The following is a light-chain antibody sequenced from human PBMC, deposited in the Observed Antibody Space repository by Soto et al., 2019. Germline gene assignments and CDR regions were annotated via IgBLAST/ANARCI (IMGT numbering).Light chain of an antibody. CDR3: QKYNIAPWT. CDR1: PGINNY. CDR2: ATS. Sequence: DIQMTQSPSSLSASVGDRVTITCRAGPGINNYLAWYQQKPGKVPKLLIYATSTLESGVPSRFSGSGSGTDFTLTISSLQPEDVATYYCQKYNIAPWTFGQGTKVEIK. J-gene: IGKJ1*01. V-gene: IGKV1-27*01.